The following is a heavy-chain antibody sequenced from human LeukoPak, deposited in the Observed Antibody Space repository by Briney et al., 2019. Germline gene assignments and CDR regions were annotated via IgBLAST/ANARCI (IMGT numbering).Heavy chain of an antibody. D-gene: IGHD6-13*01. CDR1: GFTFSSYE. J-gene: IGHJ4*02. V-gene: IGHV3-7*01. CDR2: IKEDGSEK. Sequence: GGSLRLSCAASGFTFSSYEMNWVRQAPGKGLEWVANIKEDGSEKYYVDSVRGRFTISRDNAKNSLYLHMNSLRGEDTALYYCARVHHSSSWGTDDCWGQGTLVTVSS. CDR3: ARVHHSSSWGTDDC.